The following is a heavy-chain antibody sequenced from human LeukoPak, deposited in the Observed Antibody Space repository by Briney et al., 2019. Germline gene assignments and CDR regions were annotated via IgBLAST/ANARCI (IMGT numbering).Heavy chain of an antibody. Sequence: AASVKVSCKASGYTFTSYGISWVRPAPRQGLAWMGWISAYNGNTNYAQKLQGRVTMTTDTSTSTAYMELRSLRSDDTAVYYCARGDLLLAAAGSYYFDYWGQGTLVTVSS. V-gene: IGHV1-18*01. J-gene: IGHJ4*02. CDR3: ARGDLLLAAAGSYYFDY. D-gene: IGHD6-13*01. CDR1: GYTFTSYG. CDR2: ISAYNGNT.